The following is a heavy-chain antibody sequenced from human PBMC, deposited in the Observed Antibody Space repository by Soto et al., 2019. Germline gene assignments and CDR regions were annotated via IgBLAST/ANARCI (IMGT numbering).Heavy chain of an antibody. CDR3: ARTQYYYDSSGYYYAADYYYYYGMDV. CDR2: IIPIFGTA. Sequence: QVQLVQSGAEVKKPGSSVKVSCKASGGTFSSYAFSWVRQAPGQGLEWMGGIIPIFGTANYAQKFQGRVTITADKSTSTAYMELSSLRSEDTAVYYCARTQYYYDSSGYYYAADYYYYYGMDVWGQGTTVTVSS. CDR1: GGTFSSYA. V-gene: IGHV1-69*06. J-gene: IGHJ6*02. D-gene: IGHD3-22*01.